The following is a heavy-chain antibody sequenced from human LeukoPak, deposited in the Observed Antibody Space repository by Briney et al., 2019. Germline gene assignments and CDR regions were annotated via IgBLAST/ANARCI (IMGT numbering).Heavy chain of an antibody. CDR3: ARWWDDGSGYSYLYGMDV. CDR1: GYTFTSYY. D-gene: IGHD3-22*01. V-gene: IGHV1-46*01. J-gene: IGHJ6*02. Sequence: GASVKVSCKASGYTFTSYYMHWVRQAPGQGLEWMGIIIPSGGSTSYAQKFQGRVTMTRDTSTGTVYMELSSLRSEDTAVYYCARWWDDGSGYSYLYGMDVWGQGTTVTVSS. CDR2: IIPSGGST.